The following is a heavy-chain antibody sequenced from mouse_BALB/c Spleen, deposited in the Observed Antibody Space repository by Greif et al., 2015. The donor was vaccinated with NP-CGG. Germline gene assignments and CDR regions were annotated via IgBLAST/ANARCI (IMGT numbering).Heavy chain of an antibody. CDR1: GYTFTDYE. CDR2: IDPETGGA. Sequence: VQLQQSGAELVRPGASVTLSCKASGYTFTDYEMHWVKQTPVHGLEWIGAIDPETGGAAYNQKFKGKATLTADKSSSTAYMELRSLTSEDSAVYYCTRSYRYVFDYWGQGTTLTVSS. CDR3: TRSYRYVFDY. J-gene: IGHJ2*01. V-gene: IGHV1-15*01. D-gene: IGHD2-14*01.